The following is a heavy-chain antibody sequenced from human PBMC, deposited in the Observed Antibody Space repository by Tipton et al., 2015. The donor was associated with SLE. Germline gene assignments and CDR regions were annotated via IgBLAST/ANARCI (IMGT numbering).Heavy chain of an antibody. CDR2: IYTSGST. V-gene: IGHV4-61*09. Sequence: TLSLTCTVSGGSISSSSYYWGWIRQPAGKGLEWIGHIYTSGSTNYNPSLKSRVTISVDTSKNQFSLKLSSVTAADTAVYYCAREGGRGYSYGYSWFDPWGQGTLVTVSS. CDR3: AREGGRGYSYGYSWFDP. D-gene: IGHD5-18*01. J-gene: IGHJ5*02. CDR1: GGSISSSSYY.